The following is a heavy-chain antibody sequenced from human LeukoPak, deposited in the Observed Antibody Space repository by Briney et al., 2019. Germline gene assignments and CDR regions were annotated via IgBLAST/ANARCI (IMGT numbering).Heavy chain of an antibody. Sequence: PSETLSLTYAVYGGSFSVYFWTWIRQPPGKGLEWIGEINHSGSTNYSPSLKSRVTMSLDTSKNQFSLKLNSVTAADTAVYYCVRDRDGSHDYWGQGTQVTVSS. V-gene: IGHV4-34*01. CDR1: GGSFSVYF. CDR3: VRDRDGSHDY. D-gene: IGHD1-26*01. J-gene: IGHJ4*02. CDR2: INHSGST.